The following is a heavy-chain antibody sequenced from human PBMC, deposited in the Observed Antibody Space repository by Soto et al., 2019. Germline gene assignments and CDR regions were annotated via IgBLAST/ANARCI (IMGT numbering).Heavy chain of an antibody. J-gene: IGHJ1*01. D-gene: IGHD3-22*01. CDR2: INPSGGST. CDR3: ARDLSSMKCYYDSSGSVNAEYFQH. Sequence: VASVKVSCKAPGYTFTSYYMHWVRQAPGQGVEREGIINPSGGSTSYAQKFQGRVTMTRDTSTSTVYMELSSLRSEDTAVYYCARDLSSMKCYYDSSGSVNAEYFQHWGQGTLVTVSS. CDR1: GYTFTSYY. V-gene: IGHV1-46*01.